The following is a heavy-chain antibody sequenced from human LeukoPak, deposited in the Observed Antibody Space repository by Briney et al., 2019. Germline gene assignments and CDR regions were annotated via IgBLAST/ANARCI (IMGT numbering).Heavy chain of an antibody. Sequence: GGSLRLSCTASGVIFSKAWMSWVRQAPGKGLEWVGRIKAKSEGGTTDYAAPVNGRFSISRDDSSNTLYLEMNSLRMDDTALYYCITEGPTYGFRSFDTWGQGTTVTISS. CDR3: ITEGPTYGFRSFDT. CDR1: GVIFSKAW. CDR2: IKAKSEGGTT. J-gene: IGHJ3*02. D-gene: IGHD3-10*01. V-gene: IGHV3-15*01.